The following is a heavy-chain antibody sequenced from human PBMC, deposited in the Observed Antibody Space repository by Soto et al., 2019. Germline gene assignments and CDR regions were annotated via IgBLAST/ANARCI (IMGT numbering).Heavy chain of an antibody. CDR3: ARDPSSGWFDP. V-gene: IGHV4-30-2*01. J-gene: IGHJ5*02. Sequence: KPSETLSLTCAVSGGSISSGGYSWSWIRQPPGKGLEWIGYIYHSGSTYYNLSLKSRVTISVDRSKNQFSLKLSSVTAADTAVYYCARDPSSGWFDPWGQGTLVTVSS. D-gene: IGHD3-10*01. CDR1: GGSISSGGYS. CDR2: IYHSGST.